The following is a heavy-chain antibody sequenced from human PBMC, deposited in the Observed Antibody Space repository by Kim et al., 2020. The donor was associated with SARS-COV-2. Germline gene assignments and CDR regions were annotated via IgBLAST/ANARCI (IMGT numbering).Heavy chain of an antibody. CDR1: GFTFSSYW. CDR2: INGDGSDT. V-gene: IGHV3-74*01. Sequence: GGSLRLSCAASGFTFSSYWMHWLRQAPGKGLMWVSRINGDGSDTAYADSVKGRFTISRDNAKNTLYLQMNSLRAEDTAQYYCARKDCSGGSCAFDPWGQGTLVTVSS. CDR3: ARKDCSGGSCAFDP. J-gene: IGHJ5*02. D-gene: IGHD2-15*01.